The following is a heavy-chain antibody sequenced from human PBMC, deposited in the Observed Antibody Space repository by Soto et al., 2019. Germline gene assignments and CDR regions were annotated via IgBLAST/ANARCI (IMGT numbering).Heavy chain of an antibody. D-gene: IGHD6-13*01. V-gene: IGHV3-74*01. CDR1: GFTFSSYW. Sequence: GGSLRLSCAVSGFTFSSYWMHWVRQAPGKGLVWVSRINSDGSSTSYADSAKGRFTISRDNAKNTLYLQMNSLRAEDTAVYYCARVLAASGTGRYYYYGMDVSGQGTTVTVSS. CDR3: ARVLAASGTGRYYYYGMDV. CDR2: INSDGSST. J-gene: IGHJ6*02.